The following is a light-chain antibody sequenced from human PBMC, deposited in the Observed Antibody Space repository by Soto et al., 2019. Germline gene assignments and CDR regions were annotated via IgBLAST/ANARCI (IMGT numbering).Light chain of an antibody. Sequence: DIQMTQSPSTLSASVGDRVTITCRASQSISNWLAWYQQKPGKAPKLLIYKASSLESGVPSRFSGSGSGTEFTLTISILQPDHFATYYCQQYNSYPWTFGQGTKVEIK. CDR1: QSISNW. CDR2: KAS. J-gene: IGKJ1*01. V-gene: IGKV1-5*03. CDR3: QQYNSYPWT.